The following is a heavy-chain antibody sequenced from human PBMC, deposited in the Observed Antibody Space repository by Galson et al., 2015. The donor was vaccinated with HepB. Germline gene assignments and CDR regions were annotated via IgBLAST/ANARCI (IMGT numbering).Heavy chain of an antibody. D-gene: IGHD3-22*01. Sequence: SVKVSCKASGGTFSSYAISWVRQAPGQGLEWMGGIIPIFGTANYAQKFQGRVTITADESTSTAYMELSSLRSEDTAVYYCARGPVIANRPFDYWGQETLVTVSS. J-gene: IGHJ4*02. CDR1: GGTFSSYA. CDR3: ARGPVIANRPFDY. V-gene: IGHV1-69*13. CDR2: IIPIFGTA.